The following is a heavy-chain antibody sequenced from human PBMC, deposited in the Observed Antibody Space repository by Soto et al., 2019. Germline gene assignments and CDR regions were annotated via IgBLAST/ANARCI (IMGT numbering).Heavy chain of an antibody. CDR2: TYYRSRWYN. Sequence: SQTLSLTCDISGDSVSSSSVTWNWIRQSPSRGLEWLGRTYYRSRWYNDYAESVKGRIIINPDTSKNQFSLHLNSVTPDDTAVYYCVRLIGNSWLDFWGQGTLVTVSS. D-gene: IGHD1-26*01. CDR1: GDSVSSSSVT. V-gene: IGHV6-1*01. CDR3: VRLIGNSWLDF. J-gene: IGHJ5*01.